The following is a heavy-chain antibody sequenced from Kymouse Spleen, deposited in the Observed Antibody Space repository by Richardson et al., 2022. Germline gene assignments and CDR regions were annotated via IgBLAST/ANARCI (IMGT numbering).Heavy chain of an antibody. CDR2: IGTAGDT. V-gene: IGHV3-13*01. CDR1: GFTFSSYD. D-gene: IGHD6-19*01. Sequence: EVQLVESGGGLVQPGGSLRLSCAASGFTFSSYDMHWVRQATGKGLEWVSAIGTAGDTYYPGSVKGRFTISRENAKNSLYLQMNSLRAGDTAVYYCARGGAVAGTNFDYWGQGTLVTVSS. CDR3: ARGGAVAGTNFDY. J-gene: IGHJ4*02.